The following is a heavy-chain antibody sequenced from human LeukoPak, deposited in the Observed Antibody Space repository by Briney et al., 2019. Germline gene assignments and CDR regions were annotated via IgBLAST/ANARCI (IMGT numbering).Heavy chain of an antibody. CDR3: ARTGDSSGYYYPFLFDY. D-gene: IGHD3-22*01. Sequence: TGRSLRLSCAASGFTFSNYGMHWVRQAPGKGLEWVAVISFDGSNKYYADSVKGRFTISRDNSKNTLYLQMNSLRAEDTAVYYCARTGDSSGYYYPFLFDYWGQGTLVTVSS. CDR1: GFTFSNYG. J-gene: IGHJ4*02. V-gene: IGHV3-30*03. CDR2: ISFDGSNK.